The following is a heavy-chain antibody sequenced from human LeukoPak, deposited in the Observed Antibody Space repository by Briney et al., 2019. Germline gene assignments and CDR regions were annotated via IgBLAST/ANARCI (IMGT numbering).Heavy chain of an antibody. CDR3: VAWGNSGNS. D-gene: IGHD1-26*01. Sequence: GGSLRLSCSASGFNLNSYGVHWVRQAPAKGLEWVAHMNGDGSQIYYMDFVKGRFTISRDNAKNSLYLQMNGLRAEDTAVYYCVAWGNSGNSWGQGTMVIVSS. V-gene: IGHV3-7*01. J-gene: IGHJ3*01. CDR2: MNGDGSQI. CDR1: GFNLNSYG.